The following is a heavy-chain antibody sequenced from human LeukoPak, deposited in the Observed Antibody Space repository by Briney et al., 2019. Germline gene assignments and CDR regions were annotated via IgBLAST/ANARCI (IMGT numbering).Heavy chain of an antibody. CDR1: GGSISSYC. Sequence: SETLSLTCTVSGGSISSYCWSWIRQPPGKGLEWIGYIHYSGSTNYNPSLKSRVTISVDTSKNQFSLKLSSVTGADTAVYYCARLVGATTPLDIWGQGTMVTVSS. D-gene: IGHD1-26*01. J-gene: IGHJ3*02. V-gene: IGHV4-59*08. CDR2: IHYSGST. CDR3: ARLVGATTPLDI.